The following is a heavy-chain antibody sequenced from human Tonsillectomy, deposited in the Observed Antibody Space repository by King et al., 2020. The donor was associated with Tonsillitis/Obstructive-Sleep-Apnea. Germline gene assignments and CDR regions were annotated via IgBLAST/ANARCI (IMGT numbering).Heavy chain of an antibody. CDR3: TRVGSGITAVYGIDV. CDR2: IRSKAYGGTT. V-gene: IGHV3-49*04. CDR1: GFTFGDYA. D-gene: IGHD6-13*01. J-gene: IGHJ6*02. Sequence: VQLVVSGRGLVQPGRSLRLSCTASGFTFGDYAMNWVRQAPGKGLEWVGFIRSKAYGGTTEYAASVKGRFTISRDDSKSIAYLQMNSLKTEDTAVYYCTRVGSGITAVYGIDVWGQGTTVTVSS.